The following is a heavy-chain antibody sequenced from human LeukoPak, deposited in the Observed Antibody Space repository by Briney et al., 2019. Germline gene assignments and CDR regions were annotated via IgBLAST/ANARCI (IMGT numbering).Heavy chain of an antibody. Sequence: GGSLRLSCAASGFTFSSYAMSWVRQAPGKGLEWISYISSSSSTVYYADSVKGRFTISRDNAKNSLYLQMNSLRDEDTAVYYCARETAYSFDYWGQGTLVTVSS. CDR3: ARETAYSFDY. V-gene: IGHV3-48*02. CDR1: GFTFSSYA. CDR2: ISSSSSTV. J-gene: IGHJ4*02. D-gene: IGHD1-26*01.